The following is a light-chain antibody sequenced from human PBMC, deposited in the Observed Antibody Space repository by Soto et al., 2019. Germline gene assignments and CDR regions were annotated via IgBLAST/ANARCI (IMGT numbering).Light chain of an antibody. CDR3: QSYDNSLSALV. J-gene: IGLJ2*01. CDR2: GNS. Sequence: QSVLTQPPSVSGAPGQRVTISCTGSSSNIGAGYDVHWYQQLPGTAPKLLIYGNSNRPSGVPDRFSGAESGTSASLAITGLPAEDEADYYYQSYDNSLSALVFGGGTKVTVL. V-gene: IGLV1-40*01. CDR1: SSNIGAGYD.